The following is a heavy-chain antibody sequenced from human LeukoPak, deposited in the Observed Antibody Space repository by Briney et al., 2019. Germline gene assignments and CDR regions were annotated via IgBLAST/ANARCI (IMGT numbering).Heavy chain of an antibody. V-gene: IGHV4-30-4*01. Sequence: SETLSLTCTVSGGSFSSGDYYRSWIRQPPGKGLEWIGYIYYSGSTYYNPSLKSRVTISVDTSKNQFSLKLSSVTAADTAVYYCARGTYYYDSDYYYMDVWGKGTTVTVSS. D-gene: IGHD3-22*01. CDR2: IYYSGST. CDR3: ARGTYYYDSDYYYMDV. J-gene: IGHJ6*03. CDR1: GGSFSSGDYY.